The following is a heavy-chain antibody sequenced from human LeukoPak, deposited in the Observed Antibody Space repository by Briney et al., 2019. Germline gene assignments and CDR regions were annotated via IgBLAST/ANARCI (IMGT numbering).Heavy chain of an antibody. CDR1: GFTFSSYA. D-gene: IGHD4-17*01. CDR2: ISGSGGST. V-gene: IGHV3-23*01. J-gene: IGHJ4*02. Sequence: GGSLRLSCAASGFTFSSYAMSWVRQAPGKGLEWVSAISGSGGSTYYEDSVKGRLTISRDNSKNTLYLQMNSLRAEDTAVYYCAKVWLGHGDLYDYWGQGTLVTVSS. CDR3: AKVWLGHGDLYDY.